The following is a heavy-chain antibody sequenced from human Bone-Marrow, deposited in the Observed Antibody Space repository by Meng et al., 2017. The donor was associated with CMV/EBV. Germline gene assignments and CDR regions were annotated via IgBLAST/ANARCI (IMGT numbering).Heavy chain of an antibody. CDR1: GSSFTSYW. V-gene: IGHV5-51*01. CDR3: ARPPPYCGGDCYFDY. D-gene: IGHD2-21*01. Sequence: SGSSFTSYWIGWVRQMPGKGLEWMGIIYPGDSDTRYSPSFQGQVTISADKSISTAYLQWSSLKASDTAMYYCARPPPYCGGDCYFDYWGQGTLVTVSS. CDR2: IYPGDSDT. J-gene: IGHJ4*02.